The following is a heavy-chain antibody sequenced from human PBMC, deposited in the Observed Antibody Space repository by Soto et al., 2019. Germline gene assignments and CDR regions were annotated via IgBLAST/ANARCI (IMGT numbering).Heavy chain of an antibody. Sequence: QVQLQESGPGLVKPSQTLSLTCTVSGGSISSGDYYWSWIRQPPGKGLEWIGYIYYSGSTYYNPSLKSRVTISVDTSKTQFFLKLSSVTAADTAVYYCARERVVRGVIIPDYWGQGTLVTVSS. CDR2: IYYSGST. D-gene: IGHD3-10*01. J-gene: IGHJ4*02. CDR3: ARERVVRGVIIPDY. CDR1: GGSISSGDYY. V-gene: IGHV4-30-4*01.